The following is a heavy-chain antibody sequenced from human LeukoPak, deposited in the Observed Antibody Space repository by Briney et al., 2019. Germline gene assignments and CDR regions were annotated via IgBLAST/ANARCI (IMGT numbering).Heavy chain of an antibody. CDR1: GGSVNSGGYF. CDR2: VFYSGST. CDR3: ARVEARQRLVPHVDS. Sequence: TSETLSLTCSVSGGSVNSGGYFWSWIRQPPGKGLEWIGYVFYSGSTAYNPSLKSRVTISVDTSENQFSLSLSSVTAADTAVYYCARVEARQRLVPHVDSWGQGTLVIVSS. J-gene: IGHJ4*02. V-gene: IGHV4-61*08. D-gene: IGHD6-13*01.